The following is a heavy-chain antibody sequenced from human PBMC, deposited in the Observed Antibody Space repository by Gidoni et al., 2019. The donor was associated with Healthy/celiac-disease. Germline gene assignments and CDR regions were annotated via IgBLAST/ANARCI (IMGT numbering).Heavy chain of an antibody. CDR3: AVLLWFGELSVADAFDI. CDR2: IDPSDSYT. D-gene: IGHD3-10*01. Sequence: EVQLVQSGAAVTKPGASLRISCKGSGYSFTSYWISWVSQMPGKGLEWMGRIDPSDSYTNYSPSLQGHVTISADKSISTAYLQWSSLKASDTAMYYCAVLLWFGELSVADAFDIWGQGTMVTVSS. J-gene: IGHJ3*02. CDR1: GYSFTSYW. V-gene: IGHV5-10-1*03.